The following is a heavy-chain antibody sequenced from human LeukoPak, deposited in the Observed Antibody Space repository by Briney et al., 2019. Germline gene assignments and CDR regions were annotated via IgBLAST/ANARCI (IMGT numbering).Heavy chain of an antibody. CDR3: ARPVAGTPTTDY. J-gene: IGHJ4*02. CDR1: GLTFSDYY. Sequence: GGSLRLSCAASGLTFSDYYMSWIRQAPGKGLEWVSYISSSGSTIYYADSVKGRFTISRDNAKNSLYLQMNSLRAEDTAVYYFARPVAGTPTTDYWGQGTLVTVSS. CDR2: ISSSGSTI. D-gene: IGHD6-19*01. V-gene: IGHV3-11*01.